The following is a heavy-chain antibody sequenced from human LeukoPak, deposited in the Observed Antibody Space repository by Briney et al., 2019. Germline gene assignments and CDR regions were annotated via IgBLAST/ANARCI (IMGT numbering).Heavy chain of an antibody. CDR2: IKQGGSEI. D-gene: IGHD2-8*01. CDR3: ARLYGRVDY. J-gene: IGHJ4*02. CDR1: GFTFSRFW. Sequence: PGGSLRLSCSASGFTFSRFWMSWVRQAPGKGLEYVALIKQGGSEIYHMDSVKGRFTISRDDATNSLYLQMNSLRVEDTAVYYCARLYGRVDYWGQGTLVTVSS. V-gene: IGHV3-7*02.